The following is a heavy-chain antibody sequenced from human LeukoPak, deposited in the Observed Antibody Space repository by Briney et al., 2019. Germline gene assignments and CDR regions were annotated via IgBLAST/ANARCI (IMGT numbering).Heavy chain of an antibody. Sequence: VASVKVSCKASGGTFSSYAISWVRQAPGQGLEWMGGIIPIFGTANYAQKFQGRVTMTRDTSTSTVYMELSSLRSEDTAVYYCARDLKRYCSGGSCYSGYFQHWGQGTLVTVSS. CDR3: ARDLKRYCSGGSCYSGYFQH. D-gene: IGHD2-15*01. CDR2: IIPIFGTA. J-gene: IGHJ1*01. V-gene: IGHV1-69*05. CDR1: GGTFSSYA.